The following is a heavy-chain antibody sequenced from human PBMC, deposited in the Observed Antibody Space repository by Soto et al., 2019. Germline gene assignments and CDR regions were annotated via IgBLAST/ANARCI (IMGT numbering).Heavy chain of an antibody. V-gene: IGHV4-59*12. D-gene: IGHD6-13*01. J-gene: IGHJ4*02. CDR1: GDSISSYY. CDR2: IHYSGST. CDR3: ARYNAASGTYYFDY. Sequence: SETLSLTCTVSGDSISSYYWSWIRQPPGKGLEWIGYIHYSGSTNYNPSLKSRVTMSVDNSKNQFSLKLNSVTAADTAVYYCARYNAASGTYYFDYWGQGTLVTVSS.